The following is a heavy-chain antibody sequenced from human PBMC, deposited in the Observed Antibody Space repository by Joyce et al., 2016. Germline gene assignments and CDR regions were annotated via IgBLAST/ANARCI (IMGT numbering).Heavy chain of an antibody. CDR1: GFIFSSYS. Sequence: EVQLVESGGGLVKPGESLRLSCTASGFIFSSYSMTWVSQAPGKGLEWVQSISRDNTYIFHADSVKGRFTISRDNARNSLYWQMNSLRAEDTAVYYCARDVLTTVTKAYGYWGQGTLVAVSS. CDR3: ARDVLTTVTKAYGY. CDR2: ISRDNTYI. V-gene: IGHV3-21*01. J-gene: IGHJ4*02. D-gene: IGHD4-11*01.